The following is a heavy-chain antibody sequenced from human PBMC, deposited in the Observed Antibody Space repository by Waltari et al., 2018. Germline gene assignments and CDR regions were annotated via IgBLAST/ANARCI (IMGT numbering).Heavy chain of an antibody. Sequence: EGLLEESGGGSVQPGGSRRLSWEAAGFSVSIYYMNWVRQAPGQGLEWVSIIYTGGSTYYADSVRGRFTISRHNSQNTLSLEMNSLTSDDTGIYYCARSLGGDAFDLWGQGTMVAVSS. D-gene: IGHD3-16*01. V-gene: IGHV3-53*04. CDR3: ARSLGGDAFDL. CDR2: IYTGGST. J-gene: IGHJ3*01. CDR1: GFSVSIYY.